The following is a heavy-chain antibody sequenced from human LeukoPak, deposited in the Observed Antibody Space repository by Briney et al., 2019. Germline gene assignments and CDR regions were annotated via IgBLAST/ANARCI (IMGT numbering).Heavy chain of an antibody. CDR3: ARGEADYDFWSGYTGFDY. V-gene: IGHV1-46*01. D-gene: IGHD3-3*01. CDR1: GYTFTSYY. J-gene: IGHJ4*02. Sequence: GASVKVSCKASGYTFTSYYMHWVRQAPGQGLEWMGIINPSGGSTSYAQKFQGRVTMTRDTSTSTVYMELSSLRSEDTAVYYSARGEADYDFWSGYTGFDYWGQGTLVTVSS. CDR2: INPSGGST.